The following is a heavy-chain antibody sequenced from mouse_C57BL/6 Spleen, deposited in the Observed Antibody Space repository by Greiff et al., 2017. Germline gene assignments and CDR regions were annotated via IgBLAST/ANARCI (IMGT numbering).Heavy chain of an antibody. CDR2: IYPRSGNT. CDR3: AREDGFYYAMDY. Sequence: VKLVESGAELARPGASVKLSCKASGYTFTSYGISWVKQRTGQGLEWIGEIYPRSGNTYYNEKFKGKATLTADKSSSTAYMELRSLTSEDSAVYFCAREDGFYYAMDYWGQGTSVTVSS. V-gene: IGHV1-81*01. CDR1: GYTFTSYG. J-gene: IGHJ4*01. D-gene: IGHD2-3*01.